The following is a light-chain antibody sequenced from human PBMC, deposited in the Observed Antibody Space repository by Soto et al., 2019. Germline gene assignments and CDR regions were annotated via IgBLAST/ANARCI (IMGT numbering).Light chain of an antibody. CDR2: EVS. Sequence: QSVLTQPASVSGAPGQSITISCTGTSSDVGAYNYVSWYQQHPGKAPKLMIFEVSDRPSGVSNRFSGSKSGNTASLTISGLHADEEAYYYCSSYTSRNTLVFGGGTKLTVL. CDR1: SSDVGAYNY. J-gene: IGLJ2*01. V-gene: IGLV2-14*01. CDR3: SSYTSRNTLV.